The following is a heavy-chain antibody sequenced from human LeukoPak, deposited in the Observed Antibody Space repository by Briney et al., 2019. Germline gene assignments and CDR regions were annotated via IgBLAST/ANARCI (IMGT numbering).Heavy chain of an antibody. Sequence: SGPTLVDPTQTLTLTCTFSGFSLSTGGMCVSWIRQPPGKALEWLARIDWDDDKYYSTSLKTRLTISKDTSKNQVVLTMTNMDPVDTATYYCARSERNYYDSSGYYDYYGMDVWGQGTTVTVSS. D-gene: IGHD3-22*01. V-gene: IGHV2-70*11. J-gene: IGHJ6*02. CDR3: ARSERNYYDSSGYYDYYGMDV. CDR1: GFSLSTGGMC. CDR2: IDWDDDK.